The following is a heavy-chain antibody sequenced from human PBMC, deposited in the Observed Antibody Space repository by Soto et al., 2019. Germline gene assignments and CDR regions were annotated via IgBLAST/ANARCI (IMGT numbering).Heavy chain of an antibody. CDR1: GFTFGDYA. J-gene: IGHJ6*02. CDR3: TRDGGTPTPEEGGLLWFGDPNYYGMDV. D-gene: IGHD3-10*01. Sequence: GGSLRLSCTASGFTFGDYAMSWFRQAPGKGLEWVGFIRSKAYGGTTEYAASVKGRFTISRDDSKSIAYLQMNSLKTEDTAVYYCTRDGGTPTPEEGGLLWFGDPNYYGMDVWGQGTTVTVSS. V-gene: IGHV3-49*03. CDR2: IRSKAYGGTT.